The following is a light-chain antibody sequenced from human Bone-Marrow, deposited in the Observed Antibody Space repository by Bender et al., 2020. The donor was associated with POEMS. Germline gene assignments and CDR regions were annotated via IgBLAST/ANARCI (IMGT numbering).Light chain of an antibody. CDR2: AYT. J-gene: IGLJ3*02. CDR1: SSNIGSGFH. Sequence: QSVLTQPPSVSGAPGQRVTISCIGSSSNIGSGFHVHWYQHLPGTAPKLLIFAYTNRPSGVPDRFSVSESGTSASLAISGHQTGDEADYYCGTWDSSLSDGVFGGGTKLTVL. CDR3: GTWDSSLSDGV. V-gene: IGLV1-40*01.